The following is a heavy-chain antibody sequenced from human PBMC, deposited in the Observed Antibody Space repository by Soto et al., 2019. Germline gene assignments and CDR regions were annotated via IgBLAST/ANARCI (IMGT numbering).Heavy chain of an antibody. J-gene: IGHJ4*02. CDR3: ARDSTGVVTLDY. CDR2: IWYDGSNK. CDR1: GFTFSSYG. V-gene: IGHV3-33*01. Sequence: QVQLVESGGGVVQPGRSLRLSCAASGFTFSSYGMHWVRQAPGKGLEWVAVIWYDGSNKYYADSVKGRFTISRDNSKNTLYLQMNILIAEDTAVYYCARDSTGVVTLDYWGQGTLVTVSS. D-gene: IGHD3-16*02.